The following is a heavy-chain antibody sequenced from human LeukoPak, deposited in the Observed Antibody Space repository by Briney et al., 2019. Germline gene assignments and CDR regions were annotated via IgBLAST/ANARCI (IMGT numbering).Heavy chain of an antibody. D-gene: IGHD4-11*01. CDR2: ISSSSSTI. Sequence: GGSLRISCAASGFTFSSYSMNWVRQAPGKGVEWVSYISSSSSTIYYADSVKGRFTISRDNAKNSLYLQMNSLRAEDTAVYYCARDGAVTTRSYYYMDVWGKGTTVTVFS. CDR1: GFTFSSYS. CDR3: ARDGAVTTRSYYYMDV. V-gene: IGHV3-48*01. J-gene: IGHJ6*03.